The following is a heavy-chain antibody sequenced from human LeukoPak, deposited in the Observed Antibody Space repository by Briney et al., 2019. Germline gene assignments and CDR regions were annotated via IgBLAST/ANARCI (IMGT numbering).Heavy chain of an antibody. CDR3: ARENYSSSSLGVENWFDP. V-gene: IGHV1-69*05. CDR2: IIPIFGTA. CDR1: GGTFSSYA. D-gene: IGHD6-6*01. J-gene: IGHJ5*02. Sequence: SVKVSCKASGGTFSSYAISWVRQAPGQGLEWMGGIIPIFGTANYAQKFQGRVTITTDESTSTAYMELSSLRSEDTAVYYGARENYSSSSLGVENWFDPWGQGTLVTVSS.